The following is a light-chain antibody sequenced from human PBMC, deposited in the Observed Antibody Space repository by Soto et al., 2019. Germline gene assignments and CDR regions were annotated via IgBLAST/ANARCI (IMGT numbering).Light chain of an antibody. CDR1: NTGSKS. J-gene: IGLJ3*02. CDR3: QVWDSSSDLYWV. CDR2: DDS. Sequence: SYELTQPPSVSVAPGQTARITCGGNNTGSKSVHWYQQKPGQAPVLVVYDDSDRPSGIPERFSGSNSGNTATLTISRVEARDEADYYCQVWDSSSDLYWVFGGGTKLTVL. V-gene: IGLV3-21*02.